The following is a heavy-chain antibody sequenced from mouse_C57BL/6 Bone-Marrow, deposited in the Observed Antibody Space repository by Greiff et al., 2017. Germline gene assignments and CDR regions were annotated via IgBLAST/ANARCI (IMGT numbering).Heavy chain of an antibody. J-gene: IGHJ3*01. CDR2: ISDGGSYT. Sequence: EVQRVESGGGLVKPGGSLKLSCAASGFTFSSYAMSWVRQTPEKRLEWVATISDGGSYTYYPDNVKGRFTISRDNAKNNLYLQMSHLKSEDTAMYYCARDRILWFAYWGQGTLVTVSA. CDR1: GFTFSSYA. CDR3: ARDRILWFAY. V-gene: IGHV5-4*01.